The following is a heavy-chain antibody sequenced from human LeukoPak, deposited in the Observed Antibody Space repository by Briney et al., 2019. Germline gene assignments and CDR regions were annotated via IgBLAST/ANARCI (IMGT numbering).Heavy chain of an antibody. CDR2: INPNSGGT. J-gene: IGHJ4*02. CDR3: ARGQQLASN. CDR1: GYTFTVYY. D-gene: IGHD6-13*01. V-gene: IGHV1-2*02. Sequence: GASVKVSCKASGYTFTVYYIYWVRQAPGQGLEWMGWINPNSGGTNYAQKFQGRVTMTREMSISTAYMELSRLRSDDTAVYYCARGQQLASNWGQGTLATVSS.